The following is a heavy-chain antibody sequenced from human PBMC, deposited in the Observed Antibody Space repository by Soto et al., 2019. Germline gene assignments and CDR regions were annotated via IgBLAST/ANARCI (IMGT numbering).Heavy chain of an antibody. D-gene: IGHD5-12*01. CDR2: IYPGDSDI. V-gene: IGHV5-51*01. J-gene: IGHJ3*02. CDR1: GYSFISYW. Sequence: GESLKISCKGSGYSFISYWIAWVRQMPGKGLEWMGIIYPGDSDIRYSPSFQGQVTISADKSITTAYLQWSSLKASDTAMYYCARPRVSGYSDGFDSWGQGTMVTVSS. CDR3: ARPRVSGYSDGFDS.